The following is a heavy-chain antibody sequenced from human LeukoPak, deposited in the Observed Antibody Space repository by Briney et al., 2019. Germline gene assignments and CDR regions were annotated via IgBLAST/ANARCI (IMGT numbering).Heavy chain of an antibody. CDR2: ISSSSSYI. CDR1: GFTFSSYS. D-gene: IGHD6-19*01. CDR3: ARDLRSGWYGAGAFDI. J-gene: IGHJ3*02. Sequence: PGGSLRLSCAASGFTFSSYSMNWVRQAPGKGLEWVSSISSSSSYIYYADSVKGRFTISRDNAKNSLYLQMNSLRAEDTAVYYCARDLRSGWYGAGAFDIWGQGTMVTVSS. V-gene: IGHV3-21*01.